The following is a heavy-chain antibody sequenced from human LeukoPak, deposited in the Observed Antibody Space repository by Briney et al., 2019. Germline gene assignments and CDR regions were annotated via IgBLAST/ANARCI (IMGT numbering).Heavy chain of an antibody. CDR1: EFTFSSXG. CDR2: XXNDGSNK. V-gene: IGHV3-33*01. CDR3: ARDPGIAAAGTGEYFDY. Sequence: PGRSLRLSCAASEFTFSSXGMHWVRQAPGKGLXXXAXXXNDGSNKYYADSVKGRFTISRDNSKNTLYLQMNSLRAEDTAVYYCARDPGIAAAGTGEYFDYWGQGTLVTVSS. D-gene: IGHD6-13*01. J-gene: IGHJ4*02.